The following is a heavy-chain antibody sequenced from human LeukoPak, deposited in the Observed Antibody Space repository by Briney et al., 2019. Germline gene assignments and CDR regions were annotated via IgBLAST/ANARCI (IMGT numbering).Heavy chain of an antibody. CDR2: ISSGGTSI. Sequence: GGSLRLSCAVSGMSFSSYEMNWVRQAPGKGLEWVSYISSGGTSIYYADSVKGRFTISRDNAKNSLYLQMNNLRAEDTAVYYCASARLYSSSWYCYFDYRGRGTLVTVSS. D-gene: IGHD6-13*01. J-gene: IGHJ4*02. CDR1: GMSFSSYE. CDR3: ASARLYSSSWYCYFDY. V-gene: IGHV3-48*03.